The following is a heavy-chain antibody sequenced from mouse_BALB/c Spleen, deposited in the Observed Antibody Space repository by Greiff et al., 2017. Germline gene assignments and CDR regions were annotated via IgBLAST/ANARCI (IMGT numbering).Heavy chain of an antibody. CDR2: ISSGGSYT. Sequence: EVQVVESGGGLVKPGGSLKLSCAASGFTFSSYTMSWVRQTPEKRLEWVATISSGGSYTYYPDSVKGRFTISRDNAKNTLYLQMSSLKSEDTAMYYCTRVLYYYGSSYPYAMDYWGQGTSVTVSS. CDR3: TRVLYYYGSSYPYAMDY. J-gene: IGHJ4*01. D-gene: IGHD1-1*01. CDR1: GFTFSSYT. V-gene: IGHV5-6-4*01.